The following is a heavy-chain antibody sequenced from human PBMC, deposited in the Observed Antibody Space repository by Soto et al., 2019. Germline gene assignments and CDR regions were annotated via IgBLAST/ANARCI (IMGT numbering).Heavy chain of an antibody. CDR1: GGYIRSSFYF. D-gene: IGHD6-6*01. CDR2: IHSSRSS. V-gene: IGHV4-39*01. Sequence: SETLSLTCTVSGGYIRSSFYFWSWILQPPGRGLEWIVSIHSSRSSYDNPSLQSRVTISVDTSRNQFSLKLSSVTAADTAVYYCERLACRECDSSPSQYWGQGFPVTVSS. J-gene: IGHJ4*02. CDR3: ERLACRECDSSPSQY.